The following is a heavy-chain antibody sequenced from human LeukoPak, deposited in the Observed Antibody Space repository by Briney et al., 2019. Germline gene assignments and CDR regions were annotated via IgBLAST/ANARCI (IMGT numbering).Heavy chain of an antibody. CDR2: IYYSGST. Sequence: SETLSLTCTVSGGSITSSYWSWIRQSPGKGLEWIGSIYYSGSTYYNPSLKRRVTIAVDTSKNQFSLKLSSVTAADTAVYYCARHAIDSSGYYLDYFDYWGQGTLVTVSS. V-gene: IGHV4-59*05. J-gene: IGHJ4*02. CDR1: GGSITSSY. D-gene: IGHD3-22*01. CDR3: ARHAIDSSGYYLDYFDY.